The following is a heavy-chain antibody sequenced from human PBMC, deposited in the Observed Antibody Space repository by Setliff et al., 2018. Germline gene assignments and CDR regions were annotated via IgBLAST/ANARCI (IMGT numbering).Heavy chain of an antibody. J-gene: IGHJ4*02. CDR1: GDSINDYY. D-gene: IGHD2-21*02. CDR2: VFFTGDT. Sequence: SETLSLTCTVSGDSINDYYWSWIRQPPGKGLEWIGYVFFTGDTDYNPSLGSRVTTSLDRSKTQFSLKLSSVTAADTAVYYCARGGVTAVWDLTDWGQGTLVTVS. CDR3: ARGGVTAVWDLTD. V-gene: IGHV4-59*01.